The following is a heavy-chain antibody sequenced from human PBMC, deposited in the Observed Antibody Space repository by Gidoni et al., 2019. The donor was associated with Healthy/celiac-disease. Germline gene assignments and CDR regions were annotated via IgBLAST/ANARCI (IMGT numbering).Heavy chain of an antibody. CDR3: AYSSGWPDEGYYFDY. CDR2: MNPNSGNK. D-gene: IGHD6-19*01. CDR1: GYTFTIYE. V-gene: IGHV1-8*01. Sequence: QVQLVQSGAEVKKPGASVKVSCKASGYTFTIYEINWVRQATGQGLEWMGWMNPNSGNKGYAQKFQGRVTMTRNNSISTAYMELSSLRSEDTAVYYCAYSSGWPDEGYYFDYWGQGTLVTVAS. J-gene: IGHJ4*02.